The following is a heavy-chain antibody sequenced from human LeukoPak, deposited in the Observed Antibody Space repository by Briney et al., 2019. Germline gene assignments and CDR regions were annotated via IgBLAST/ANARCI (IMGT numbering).Heavy chain of an antibody. D-gene: IGHD2-21*02. CDR1: GFTFSDYY. CDR3: ASLAVVTGGN. J-gene: IGHJ4*02. V-gene: IGHV3-11*06. Sequence: PGGSLRLSCAASGFTFSDYYMSWIRQAPGKGLEWVSYISSSSTYTNYADSLKGRFTISRDNAKNSLYLQMNSLRAEDTAVYYCASLAVVTGGNLGQGTLVTVSS. CDR2: ISSSSTYT.